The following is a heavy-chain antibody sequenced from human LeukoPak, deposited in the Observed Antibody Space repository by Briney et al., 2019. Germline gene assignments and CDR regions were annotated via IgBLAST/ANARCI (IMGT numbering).Heavy chain of an antibody. Sequence: SETLSLTCTVSGASISSYYWSWIRQPPGKGLEWIGYIYYSGSTNYNPSLKSRVTISVDTSKNQFSMKLSSVTAADTAVYYCARETVWFGDTRNGYYGMDVWGQGTTVTVSS. D-gene: IGHD3-10*01. V-gene: IGHV4-59*01. CDR2: IYYSGST. J-gene: IGHJ6*02. CDR3: ARETVWFGDTRNGYYGMDV. CDR1: GASISSYY.